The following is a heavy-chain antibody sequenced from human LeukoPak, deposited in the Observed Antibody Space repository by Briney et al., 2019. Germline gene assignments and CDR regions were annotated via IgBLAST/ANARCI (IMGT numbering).Heavy chain of an antibody. D-gene: IGHD6-6*01. J-gene: IGHJ4*02. CDR2: IRYDGSNK. CDR3: AKGFEYSSSSVY. Sequence: GGSLRLSCAASGFTFSSYGMQWVRQAPGKGLEWVAFIRYDGSNKYYADSVKGRFTISRDNSKNTLYLQMNSLRAEDTAVYYCAKGFEYSSSSVYWGQGTLVTVSS. CDR1: GFTFSSYG. V-gene: IGHV3-30*02.